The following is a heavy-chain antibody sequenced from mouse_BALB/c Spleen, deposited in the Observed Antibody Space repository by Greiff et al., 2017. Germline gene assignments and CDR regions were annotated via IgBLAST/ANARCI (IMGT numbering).Heavy chain of an antibody. V-gene: IGHV3-6*02. CDR2: ISYDGSN. J-gene: IGHJ4*01. D-gene: IGHD3-1*01. CDR3: AREGSSGYHYYAMDY. CDR1: GYSITSGYY. Sequence: DVKLQESGPGLVKPSQSLSLTCSVTGYSITSGYYWNWIRQFPGNKLEWMGYISYDGSNNYNPSLKNRISITRDTSKNQFFLKLNSVTTEDTATYYCAREGSSGYHYYAMDYWGQGTSVTVSS.